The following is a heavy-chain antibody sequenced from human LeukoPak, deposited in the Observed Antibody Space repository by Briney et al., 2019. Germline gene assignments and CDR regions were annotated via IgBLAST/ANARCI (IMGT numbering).Heavy chain of an antibody. CDR2: INTNTGNP. J-gene: IGHJ5*02. CDR1: RYTFTSYA. CDR3: ARDGSGSYYLNWFDP. V-gene: IGHV7-4-1*02. Sequence: GASVKVSCKASRYTFTSYAMNWVRQAPGQGLEWMGWINTNTGNPTYAQGFTGRFVFSLDTSVSTAYLQISGLKAEDTAVYYCARDGSGSYYLNWFDPWGQGTLVTVSS. D-gene: IGHD3-10*01.